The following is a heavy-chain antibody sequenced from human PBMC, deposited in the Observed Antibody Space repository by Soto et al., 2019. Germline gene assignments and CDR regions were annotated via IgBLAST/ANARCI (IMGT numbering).Heavy chain of an antibody. CDR1: GGSFSVYY. J-gene: IGHJ6*02. V-gene: IGHV4-34*01. CDR3: ARGTWGLFNYYYGMDV. D-gene: IGHD1-26*01. Sequence: SEALSLTCAVYGGSFSVYYWSLIRQPPGKGLEWIGEINHSGSTNYNPSLKSRVTISVDTSKNQFSLKLSPVTAADTAVYYCARGTWGLFNYYYGMDVWVQGRTVTVSS. CDR2: INHSGST.